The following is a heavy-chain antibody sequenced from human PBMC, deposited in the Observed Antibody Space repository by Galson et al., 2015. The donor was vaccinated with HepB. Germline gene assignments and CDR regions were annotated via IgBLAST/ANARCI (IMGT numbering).Heavy chain of an antibody. CDR2: ISGSDDGT. D-gene: IGHD2-8*02. CDR3: AKGMAGSCTRVLCYSFDY. Sequence: SLRLSCAASGFTFSTYAMSWVRQTPGKGLEWVAAISGSDDGTYHAASVRGWFTISRDDSKNTLYLQMNRLRAEDTATYYCAKGMAGSCTRVLCYSFDYWGQGSLVTVSS. V-gene: IGHV3-23*01. J-gene: IGHJ4*02. CDR1: GFTFSTYA.